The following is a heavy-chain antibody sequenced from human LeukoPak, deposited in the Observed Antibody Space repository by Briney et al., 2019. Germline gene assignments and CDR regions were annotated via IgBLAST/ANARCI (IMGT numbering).Heavy chain of an antibody. CDR1: GFTFRSYA. CDR3: LPEVVDY. Sequence: GGSLRLSCASSGFTFRSYAMSWLRQAPGKGLEGVSAISCSGGSKYYADTVKGRFTISRDKSKNTLNPEMNSLRAEDTAVYYCLPEVVDYWGQGTLVTVSS. CDR2: ISCSGGSK. J-gene: IGHJ4*02. V-gene: IGHV3-23*01.